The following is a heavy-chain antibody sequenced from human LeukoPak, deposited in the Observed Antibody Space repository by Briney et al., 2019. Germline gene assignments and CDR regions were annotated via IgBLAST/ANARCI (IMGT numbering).Heavy chain of an antibody. CDR1: GGSISSGGYY. Sequence: SETLSLTCTVSGGSISSGGYYWSWIRQHPGKGLEWIGYIHYSGSTYYNPSLKSRVSISIDTSKYQFSLKLSSVSAADTAVYYCARPNYDGSGYGFYYWGQGTLVTVSS. J-gene: IGHJ4*02. V-gene: IGHV4-31*03. D-gene: IGHD3-22*01. CDR2: IHYSGST. CDR3: ARPNYDGSGYGFYY.